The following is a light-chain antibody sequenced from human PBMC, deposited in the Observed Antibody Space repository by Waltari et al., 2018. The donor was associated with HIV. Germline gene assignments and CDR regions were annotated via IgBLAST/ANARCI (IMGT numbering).Light chain of an antibody. Sequence: QSVLTQPPSASGTPGQRVTISCSGSSSNIGSHTVNWYQQLPGPAPKLLIYSNNQRPSGVPDRFSGSKSGTSASLAISGLQSEDEADYYCAAWDDSLNGRVFGGGTKLTVL. CDR3: AAWDDSLNGRV. CDR2: SNN. V-gene: IGLV1-44*01. J-gene: IGLJ3*02. CDR1: SSNIGSHT.